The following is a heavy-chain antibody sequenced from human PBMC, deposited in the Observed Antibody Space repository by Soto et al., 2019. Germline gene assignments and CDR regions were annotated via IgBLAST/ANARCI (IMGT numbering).Heavy chain of an antibody. CDR3: AKDLYYYMDV. CDR1: GFTFDDYA. J-gene: IGHJ6*03. Sequence: EVQLVESGGGLVQPGRSLRLSCAASGFTFDDYAMHWVRQAPGKGLEWVSGISWNSGSIGDADSVKGRFTISRDNAKNSLYLLMNSLRAEDTALYYCAKDLYYYMDVWGKGTTVTVSS. CDR2: ISWNSGSI. V-gene: IGHV3-9*01.